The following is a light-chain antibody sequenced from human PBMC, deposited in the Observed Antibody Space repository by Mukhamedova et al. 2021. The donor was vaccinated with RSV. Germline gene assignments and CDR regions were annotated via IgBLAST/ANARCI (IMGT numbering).Light chain of an antibody. V-gene: IGKV1-5*03. J-gene: IGKJ1*01. CDR1: QPINNW. Sequence: VTITCRASQPINNWLAWYQQRPGKAPKLLILRATTLQSGVPPRFSASASGTDFTLTISALQPDDFATYYCQQYHNYFWTFGQGT. CDR2: RAT. CDR3: QQYHNYFWT.